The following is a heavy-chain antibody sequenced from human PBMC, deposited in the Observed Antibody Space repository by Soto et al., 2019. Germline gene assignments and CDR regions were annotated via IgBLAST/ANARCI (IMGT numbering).Heavy chain of an antibody. J-gene: IGHJ6*02. CDR1: GFTFSSYS. V-gene: IGHV3-48*02. CDR3: ARPEYSSSSYGMDV. Sequence: EVQLVESGGGLVQPGGSLRLSCAASGFTFSSYSMNWVRQAPGKGLEWVSYISSSSSTIYYADSVKGRFTISRDNAKNSLYLKMNSLRDEDTAVYYCARPEYSSSSYGMDVWGQGTTVTVSS. CDR2: ISSSSSTI. D-gene: IGHD6-6*01.